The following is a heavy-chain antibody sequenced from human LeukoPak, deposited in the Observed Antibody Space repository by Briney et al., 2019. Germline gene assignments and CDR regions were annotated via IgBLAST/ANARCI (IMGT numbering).Heavy chain of an antibody. J-gene: IGHJ5*02. CDR2: INSDGIST. CDR3: VRDQPYYDSSGYPS. CDR1: GFTFSSYA. D-gene: IGHD3-22*01. V-gene: IGHV3-74*01. Sequence: GGSLRLSCAASGFTFSSYAMHWVRQAPGKGLVWVSRINSDGISTSYADSVKGRFTISRDNAKNTLYLQMNSLRAEDTAVYYCVRDQPYYDSSGYPSWGQGTLVTVSS.